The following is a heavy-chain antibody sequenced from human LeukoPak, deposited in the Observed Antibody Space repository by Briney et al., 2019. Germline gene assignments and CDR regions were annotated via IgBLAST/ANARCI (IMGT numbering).Heavy chain of an antibody. J-gene: IGHJ4*02. D-gene: IGHD5-24*01. V-gene: IGHV3-21*01. CDR3: ARDRGDGPLDY. CDR2: ITSSSGYI. Sequence: GGSLRLSCAASGFTFSSYAMSWVRQAPGKGLEWVSSITSSSGYIYYAGSVKGRFTISRDNAKNSLSLQVNSLRAEDTAVYYCARDRGDGPLDYWGQGTLVTVSS. CDR1: GFTFSSYA.